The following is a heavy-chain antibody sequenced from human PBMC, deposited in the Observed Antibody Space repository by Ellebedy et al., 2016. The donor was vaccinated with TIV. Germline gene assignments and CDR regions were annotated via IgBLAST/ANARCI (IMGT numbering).Heavy chain of an antibody. Sequence: GESLKISXAASGFTFSSYSMNWVRQAPGKGLEWVSSISSSSSYIYYADSVKGRFTISRDNAKNSLYLQLNSLRAEDTAVYYCARDRKYYDILTGYEPTDYWGQGTLVTVSS. V-gene: IGHV3-21*01. CDR1: GFTFSSYS. D-gene: IGHD3-9*01. CDR2: ISSSSSYI. CDR3: ARDRKYYDILTGYEPTDY. J-gene: IGHJ4*02.